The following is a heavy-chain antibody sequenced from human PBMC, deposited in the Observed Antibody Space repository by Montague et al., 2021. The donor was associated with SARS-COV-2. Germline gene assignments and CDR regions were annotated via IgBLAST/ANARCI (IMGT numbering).Heavy chain of an antibody. CDR3: ARHGGYDAFDI. CDR2: IDNSGST. J-gene: IGHJ3*02. V-gene: IGHV4-59*01. Sequence: SETLSLTCTASGGSISAYYWSWIRQPPGKGLEWIGYIDNSGSTNHNPSLESRVTMSVDTSKNQFSLKLNSVTAADTAVYYCARHGGYDAFDIWGRGTTVTVSS. CDR1: GGSISAYY. D-gene: IGHD4-23*01.